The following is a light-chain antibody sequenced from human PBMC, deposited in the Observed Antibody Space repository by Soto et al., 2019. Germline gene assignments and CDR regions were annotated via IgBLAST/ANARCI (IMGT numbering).Light chain of an antibody. CDR1: QSVHSS. Sequence: EIVMTQSPATLSVSPGERATLSCRASQSVHSSLAWYQQKPGQAPRLLIYGASTRATGIPARFSGSGSGTEFPLTISSLQSEDFAVYYCQQYDNWPPLTFGGGTKVEIK. CDR2: GAS. V-gene: IGKV3-15*01. J-gene: IGKJ4*01. CDR3: QQYDNWPPLT.